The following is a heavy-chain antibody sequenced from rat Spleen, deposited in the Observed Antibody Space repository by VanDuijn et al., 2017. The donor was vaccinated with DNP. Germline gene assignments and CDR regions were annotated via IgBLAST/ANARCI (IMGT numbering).Heavy chain of an antibody. CDR3: ARWVRYFDS. D-gene: IGHD1-1*01. Sequence: EVQLQESGPGLVKPSQSLSLTCSVTGYFITTSNRWNWIRKFPGNKLEWMGYINSAGSTIYNPSLESRVSITRDTSKNQFFLHLNSVTTDDTATYYCARWVRYFDSWGHGVMVTVSS. CDR1: GYFITTSNR. V-gene: IGHV3-3*01. CDR2: INSAGST. J-gene: IGHJ2*01.